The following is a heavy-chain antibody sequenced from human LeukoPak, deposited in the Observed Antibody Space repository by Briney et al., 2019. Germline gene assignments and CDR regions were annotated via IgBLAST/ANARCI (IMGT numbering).Heavy chain of an antibody. D-gene: IGHD3-22*01. J-gene: IGHJ3*02. CDR3: ARDSRETYYYDSRWGADAFDT. V-gene: IGHV1-46*01. CDR1: GYTFTSYY. CDR2: INPSGGST. Sequence: ASVKVSCKASGYTFTSYYMHWVRQAPGQGLEWMGIINPSGGSTSYAQKFQGRVTMTRDTSTSTVYMELSSLRSEDTAVYYCARDSRETYYYDSRWGADAFDTWGQETMVTVSS.